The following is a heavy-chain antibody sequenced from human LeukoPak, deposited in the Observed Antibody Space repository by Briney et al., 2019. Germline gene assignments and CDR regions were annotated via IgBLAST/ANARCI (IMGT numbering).Heavy chain of an antibody. V-gene: IGHV3-23*01. CDR3: ARSVDY. D-gene: IGHD1-26*01. J-gene: IGHJ4*02. Sequence: SGGSLRLSCAASGFTFSSYAMSWVRQAPGKGLEWVSAISGSGVSTFYTDSMKGRFTISRDRSKNTLYLQMDSLRAEDTAVYYCARSVDYWGQGTLVIVSS. CDR1: GFTFSSYA. CDR2: ISGSGVST.